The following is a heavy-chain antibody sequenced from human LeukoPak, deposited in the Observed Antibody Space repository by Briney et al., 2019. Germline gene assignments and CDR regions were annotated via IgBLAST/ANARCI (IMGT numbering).Heavy chain of an antibody. CDR1: GFTFSSYA. CDR2: ISSSSSYI. J-gene: IGHJ4*02. V-gene: IGHV3-21*01. CDR3: ARARCSGGSCYYFDY. Sequence: PGGSLRLSCAASGFTFSSYAMNWVRQAPGKGLEWVSSISSSSSYIYYADSVKGRFTISRDNAKNSLYPQMNSLRAEDTAVYYCARARCSGGSCYYFDYWGQGTLVTVSS. D-gene: IGHD2-15*01.